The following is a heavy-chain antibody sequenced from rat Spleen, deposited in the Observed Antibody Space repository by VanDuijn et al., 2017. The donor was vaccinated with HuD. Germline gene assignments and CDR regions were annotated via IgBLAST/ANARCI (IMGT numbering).Heavy chain of an antibody. D-gene: IGHD4-1*01. J-gene: IGHJ3*01. CDR3: TTYGGLRNWFAY. V-gene: IGHV5-27*01. CDR1: GFTFSNYG. CDR2: ISFDGIST. Sequence: EVQLVESGGGLVQPGRSMQLSCAASGFTFSNYGMAWVRQAPKKGLEWVAYISFDGISTYYRDSVKGRFTVSRDDAKSTLHLQMDSLRSEDTATYYCTTYGGLRNWFAYWGQGTLVTVSS.